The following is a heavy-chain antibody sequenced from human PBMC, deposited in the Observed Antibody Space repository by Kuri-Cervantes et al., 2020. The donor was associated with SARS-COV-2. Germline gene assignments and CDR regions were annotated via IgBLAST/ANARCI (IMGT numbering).Heavy chain of an antibody. J-gene: IGHJ1*01. D-gene: IGHD3-3*01. Sequence: GGSLRFSVQASEFTLITYWINWVRQAPGKGLEGVANIKQVGSEKYYVDSVKGRFTISRDNAKNSLYLQMNSLRAEDTAVYYCARGSTYYDFWSGYYTGEYFQHWGQGTLVTVSS. CDR1: EFTLITYW. CDR3: ARGSTYYDFWSGYYTGEYFQH. V-gene: IGHV3-7*01. CDR2: IKQVGSEK.